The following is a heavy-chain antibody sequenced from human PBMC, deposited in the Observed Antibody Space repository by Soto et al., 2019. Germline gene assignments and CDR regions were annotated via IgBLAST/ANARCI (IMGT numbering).Heavy chain of an antibody. Sequence: PSETLSLTCAVYGGSFSGYYWSWIRQPPGKGLEWIGEINHSGSTNYNPSLKGRVTISVDTSKNQFSLKLSSVTAADTAVYYCARKLRFLEWLFPGNWFDPWGQGTLVTVSS. CDR2: INHSGST. CDR1: GGSFSGYY. D-gene: IGHD3-3*01. J-gene: IGHJ5*02. CDR3: ARKLRFLEWLFPGNWFDP. V-gene: IGHV4-34*01.